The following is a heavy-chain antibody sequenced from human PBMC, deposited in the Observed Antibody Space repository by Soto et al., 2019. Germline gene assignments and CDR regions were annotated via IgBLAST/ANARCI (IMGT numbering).Heavy chain of an antibody. J-gene: IGHJ6*04. V-gene: IGHV6-1*01. CDR1: GVIVSSDSAA. Sequence: SPALSLTCALSGVIVSSDSAAWNSIRPSPSRGLEWLGRTYYRSKWYNDYAVSVKSRITINPDTSKNQFSLPLNSVTPEDTAVSYCARGGAGGYSYGNHYSYYGMDVRGKGT. D-gene: IGHD5-18*01. CDR3: ARGGAGGYSYGNHYSYYGMDV. CDR2: TYYRSKWYN.